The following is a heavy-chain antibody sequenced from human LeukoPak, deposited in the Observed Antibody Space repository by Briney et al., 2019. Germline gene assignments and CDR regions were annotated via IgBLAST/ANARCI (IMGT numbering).Heavy chain of an antibody. D-gene: IGHD4-23*01. CDR2: IASDGSST. CDR3: ARGRPHGNDY. V-gene: IGHV3-74*01. Sequence: PGGSLRLSCVASGFPFSSYWMTWVRHAPGKGLVWVSRIASDGSSTTYADSVKGRSSISRDNAKNTLYLQMNSLRVEDTAVYYCARGRPHGNDYWGQGTLVTVSS. CDR1: GFPFSSYW. J-gene: IGHJ4*02.